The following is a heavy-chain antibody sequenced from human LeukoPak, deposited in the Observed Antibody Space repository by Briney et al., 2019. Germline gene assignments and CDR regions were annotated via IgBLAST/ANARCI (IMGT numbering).Heavy chain of an antibody. Sequence: ASVKVSCKASGYTFTSYGISWVRQAPGQGLEWMGWISGYNGNPKYAHKFQGRVTITRNTSISTAYMELSSLRSEDTAVYYCARGVYYYYYMDVWGKGTTVTVSS. CDR1: GYTFTSYG. J-gene: IGHJ6*03. CDR2: ISGYNGNP. CDR3: ARGVYYYYYMDV. V-gene: IGHV1-18*01.